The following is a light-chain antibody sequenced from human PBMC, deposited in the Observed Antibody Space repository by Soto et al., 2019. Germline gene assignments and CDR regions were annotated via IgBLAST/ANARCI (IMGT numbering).Light chain of an antibody. CDR3: QQYASSPIT. Sequence: EIVLTQSPGTMSLSPGARATLSCRASQSFSRSFLAWYQQKPGQCPRLLIYGASTRATGIPDRFSGSGSGTDFTLSITILEPEDFAVYYCQQYASSPITFGQGTRLEIK. J-gene: IGKJ5*01. CDR2: GAS. CDR1: QSFSRSF. V-gene: IGKV3-20*01.